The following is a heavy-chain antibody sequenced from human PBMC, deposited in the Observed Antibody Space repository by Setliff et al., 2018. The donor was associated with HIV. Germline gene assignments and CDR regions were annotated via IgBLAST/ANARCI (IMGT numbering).Heavy chain of an antibody. J-gene: IGHJ6*03. CDR1: GFTFSDSV. Sequence: PGGSLRLSCTASGFTFSDSVMHWVRQPPGKGLEWVAVISYDGSNKYYADSVKGRFTISRDNSKNTLFLQMNSLRAEDTAVYYCARVYCSGGSCYSYYYYYYMDVWGKGTTVTVSS. V-gene: IGHV3-30*01. CDR3: ARVYCSGGSCYSYYYYYYMDV. CDR2: ISYDGSNK. D-gene: IGHD2-15*01.